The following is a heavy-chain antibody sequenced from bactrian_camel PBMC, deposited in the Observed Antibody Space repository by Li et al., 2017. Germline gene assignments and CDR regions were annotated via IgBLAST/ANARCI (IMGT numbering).Heavy chain of an antibody. D-gene: IGHD1*01. CDR1: DSTSRRVC. CDR3: VPMTFTYALDFAY. CDR2: VDTDGTP. J-gene: IGHJ6*01. V-gene: IGHV3S26*01. Sequence: QVQLVESGGGSAEAGGSLRLSCAGLDSTSRRVCMAWFRQAPGKEREGIASVDTDGTPSYADSVKGRFTISEDSAKNVLYLQMNNLKSEDTALYYCVPMTFTYALDFAYWGHGTQVTVS.